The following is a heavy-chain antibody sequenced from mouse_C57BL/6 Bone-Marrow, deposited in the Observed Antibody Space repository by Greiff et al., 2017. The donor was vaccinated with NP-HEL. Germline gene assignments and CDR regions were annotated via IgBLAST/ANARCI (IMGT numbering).Heavy chain of an antibody. J-gene: IGHJ2*01. Sequence: QVQLQQPGAELVKPGASVKLSCKASGYTFTSYWMHWVKQRPGQGLEWIGMIHPNSGSTNYNEKFKSKATLTVDKSSSTAYMQLSSLTSEDSAVYYCAREGYGNYVDCDYWGEGTTLTVSS. CDR2: IHPNSGST. CDR1: GYTFTSYW. V-gene: IGHV1-64*01. D-gene: IGHD2-10*02. CDR3: AREGYGNYVDCDY.